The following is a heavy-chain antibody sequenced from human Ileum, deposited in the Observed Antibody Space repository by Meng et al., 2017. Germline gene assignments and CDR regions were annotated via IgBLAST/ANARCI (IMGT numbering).Heavy chain of an antibody. CDR2: IIPIFGTT. V-gene: IGHV1-69*05. CDR3: VGYVLRYFFDY. J-gene: IGHJ4*02. D-gene: IGHD3-9*01. Sequence: QVPLVQSGAEMRGPGSSLKVSCKTSRGTLNSYAMNWVRQAPGQGLEWMGGIIPIFGTTKYAQKFQDRVTITTDESTSTANMELTGLRSDDSAVYYCVGYVLRYFFDYWGQGMQVTVSS. CDR1: RGTLNSYA.